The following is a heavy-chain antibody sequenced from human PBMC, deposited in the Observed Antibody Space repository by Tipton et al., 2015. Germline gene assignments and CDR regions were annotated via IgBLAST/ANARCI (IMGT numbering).Heavy chain of an antibody. J-gene: IGHJ4*02. Sequence: SLRLSCAASRFTFSDYYMSWIRQAPGKGLEWVSYISSYSGTTIYCADSVKGRFTISRDNAKNSLYLQMNSLRAEDTAVYYCARGGSVFDSWGQGTLVTVSS. CDR2: ISSYSGTTI. CDR3: ARGGSVFDS. V-gene: IGHV3-11*01. CDR1: RFTFSDYY. D-gene: IGHD5-12*01.